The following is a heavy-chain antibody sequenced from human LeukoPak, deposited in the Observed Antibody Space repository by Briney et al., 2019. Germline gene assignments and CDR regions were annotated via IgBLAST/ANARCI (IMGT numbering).Heavy chain of an antibody. CDR2: IYTSGST. CDR3: ARDVRYFDWLTYNWFDP. V-gene: IGHV4-4*07. CDR1: GGSISSYY. J-gene: IGHJ5*02. Sequence: SETLSLTCTVSGGSISSYYWSWIRQPAGKGLEWIGRIYTSGSTNYNPSLKSRVTMSVDTSKNQFSLKLSSVTAADTAVYYCARDVRYFDWLTYNWFDPWGQGTQVTVSS. D-gene: IGHD3-9*01.